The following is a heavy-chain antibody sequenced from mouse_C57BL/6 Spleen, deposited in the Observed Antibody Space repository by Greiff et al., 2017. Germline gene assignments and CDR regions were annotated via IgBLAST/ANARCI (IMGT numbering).Heavy chain of an antibody. J-gene: IGHJ4*01. CDR1: GYTFTSYW. D-gene: IGHD3-1*01. V-gene: IGHV1-69*01. CDR3: ARIQPYYNAMDY. CDR2: IDPSDSYT. Sequence: QVQLKQPGPELVMPGASVKLSCKASGYTFTSYWMHWVKQRPGQGLEWIGEIDPSDSYTNYNQKFKGKSTLTVDKSSSTAYMQLSSLTSEDSAVYYCARIQPYYNAMDYWGQGTSVTVSS.